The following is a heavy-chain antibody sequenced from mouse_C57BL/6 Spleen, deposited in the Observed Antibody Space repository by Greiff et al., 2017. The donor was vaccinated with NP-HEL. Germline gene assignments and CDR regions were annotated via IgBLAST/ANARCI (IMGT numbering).Heavy chain of an antibody. CDR3: ARSGYDYDGEFGY. D-gene: IGHD2-4*01. V-gene: IGHV1-54*01. CDR1: GYAFTNYL. Sequence: VQLQQSGAELVRPGTSVKVSCKASGYAFTNYLIEWVKQRPGQGLEWIGVINPGSGGTNYNEKFKGKATLTADKSSSTAYMQLSSLTSEDSAVYFCARSGYDYDGEFGYWGQVTTLTVSS. J-gene: IGHJ2*01. CDR2: INPGSGGT.